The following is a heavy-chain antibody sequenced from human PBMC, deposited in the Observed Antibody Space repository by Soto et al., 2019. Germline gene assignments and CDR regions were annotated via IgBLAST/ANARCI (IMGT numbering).Heavy chain of an antibody. CDR1: GSTFTGYY. V-gene: IGHV1-2*02. J-gene: IGHJ6*02. CDR2: INPNSGDT. D-gene: IGHD6-13*01. Sequence: ASVKVSCKASGSTFTGYYVHWVRQAPGQGLEWRGWINPNSGDTYLAQRFQGRVTMNRDTSIGTAYMELRGLTSDDTADYYCSKGGARVAAGTRVYPYNAMDVWGQGTTGTVSS. CDR3: SKGGARVAAGTRVYPYNAMDV.